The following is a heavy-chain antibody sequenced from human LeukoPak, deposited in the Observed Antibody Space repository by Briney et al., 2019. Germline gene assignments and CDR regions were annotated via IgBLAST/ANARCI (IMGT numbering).Heavy chain of an antibody. CDR1: GFTFSSYG. CDR3: ARKTDSSGSGDY. J-gene: IGHJ4*02. CDR2: IRYDGSNK. V-gene: IGHV3-30*02. D-gene: IGHD3-22*01. Sequence: PGGSLRLSCAASGFTFSSYGMHWVRQAPGKGLEWVAFIRYDGSNKYYADSVKGRFTISRDNSKNTLYLQMNSLRADDTAVYYCARKTDSSGSGDYWGQGTLVTVSS.